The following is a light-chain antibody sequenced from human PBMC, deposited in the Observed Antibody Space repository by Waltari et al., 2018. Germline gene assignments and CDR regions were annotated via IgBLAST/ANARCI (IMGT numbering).Light chain of an antibody. CDR1: QSISDN. CDR2: RAS. J-gene: IGKJ2*02. Sequence: EIVMTQSPAALSVSPGERATLSCRASQSISDNLAWYKHKTGQPPRLLISRASTRATVVPARFSGRGSGTEFTLTISSLQSDDSAIYFCQQYNTWPPSTFGQGTKLEIK. V-gene: IGKV3-15*01. CDR3: QQYNTWPPST.